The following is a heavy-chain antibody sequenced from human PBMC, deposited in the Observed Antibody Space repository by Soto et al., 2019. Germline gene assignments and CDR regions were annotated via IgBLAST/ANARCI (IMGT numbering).Heavy chain of an antibody. CDR1: GFTFSSYG. V-gene: IGHV3-33*01. Sequence: GGSLRLSCAASGFTFSSYGMHWVRQAPGKGLEWVAVIWYDGSNKYYADSVKGRFTISRDNSKNTLYLQMNSLRAEDTAVYYCAREGVWQQLGPNWFDPWGQGTLVTVSS. J-gene: IGHJ5*02. CDR2: IWYDGSNK. CDR3: AREGVWQQLGPNWFDP. D-gene: IGHD6-13*01.